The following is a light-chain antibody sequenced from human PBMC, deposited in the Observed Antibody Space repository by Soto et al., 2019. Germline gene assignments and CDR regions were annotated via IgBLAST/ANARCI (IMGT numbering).Light chain of an antibody. V-gene: IGLV2-14*03. J-gene: IGLJ2*01. CDR2: DVS. Sequence: QSALTQPASVSGSPGQSITISCTGTSSDVGGYNYVSWYQQHPGKAPKLMIYDVSNRPSGVSNRFSGSKSGNTASLTISGLQPEDEADYYCSSYSTRTTPGVFGGGTQLTVL. CDR3: SSYSTRTTPGV. CDR1: SSDVGGYNY.